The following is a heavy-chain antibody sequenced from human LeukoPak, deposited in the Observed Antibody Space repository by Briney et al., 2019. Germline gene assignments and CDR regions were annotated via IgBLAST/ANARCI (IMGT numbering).Heavy chain of an antibody. D-gene: IGHD1-1*01. V-gene: IGHV3-30*18. CDR3: AKLEGPRLYYYYGMDV. Sequence: PGRSLRLSCAASGFTFSSYGMHWVRQAPGKGLEWVAVISYDGSNKYYADSVKGRFTISRDSSKNTLYLQMNSLRAEDTAVYYCAKLEGPRLYYYYGMDVWGQGTTVTVSS. CDR1: GFTFSSYG. J-gene: IGHJ6*02. CDR2: ISYDGSNK.